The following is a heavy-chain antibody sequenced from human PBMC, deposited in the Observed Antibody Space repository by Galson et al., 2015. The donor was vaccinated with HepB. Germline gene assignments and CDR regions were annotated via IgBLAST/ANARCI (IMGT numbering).Heavy chain of an antibody. J-gene: IGHJ6*03. CDR1: GFTFSSYG. D-gene: IGHD1-14*01. V-gene: IGHV3-30*18. CDR2: ISYDGSNK. CDR3: AKDQGEVAPNHYYYYYYMDV. Sequence: SLRLSCAASGFTFSSYGMHWVRQAPGKGLEWVAVISYDGSNKYYADSVKGRFTISRDNSKNTLYLQMNSLRAEDTAVYYCAKDQGEVAPNHYYYYYYMDVWGKGTTVTVSS.